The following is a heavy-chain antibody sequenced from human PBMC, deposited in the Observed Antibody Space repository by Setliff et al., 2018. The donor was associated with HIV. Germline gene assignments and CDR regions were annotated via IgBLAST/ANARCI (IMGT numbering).Heavy chain of an antibody. Sequence: SEPLSLTCTVSGDSISTYYWSWIRQPPGKGLEWIGYIYISGRTSYNPSLKSRVTISVDTSKNQFSLKLSSVTAADTAIYYCSRSPKGRYGDYVYAFDIWGQGTMVTVSS. CDR2: IYISGRT. CDR3: SRSPKGRYGDYVYAFDI. CDR1: GDSISTYY. V-gene: IGHV4-4*09. J-gene: IGHJ3*02. D-gene: IGHD4-17*01.